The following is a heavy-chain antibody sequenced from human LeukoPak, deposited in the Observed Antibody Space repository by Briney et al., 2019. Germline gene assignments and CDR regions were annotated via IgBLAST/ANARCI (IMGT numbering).Heavy chain of an antibody. D-gene: IGHD5-12*01. V-gene: IGHV4-31*03. J-gene: IGHJ4*02. Sequence: SQTLSLTCTVSGGSISSGGYYWSWIRQHPGKGLEWIGYIYYSGITYYNPSLKSRVTISVDTSKNQFSLKLSSLTAADTAVNYCARAGYSCSLPDYWGQETLVIVS. CDR2: IYYSGIT. CDR1: GGSISSGGYY. CDR3: ARAGYSCSLPDY.